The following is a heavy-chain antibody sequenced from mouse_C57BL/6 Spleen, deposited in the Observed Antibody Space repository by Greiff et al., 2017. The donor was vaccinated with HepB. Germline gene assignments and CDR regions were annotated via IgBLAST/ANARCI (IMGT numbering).Heavy chain of an antibody. Sequence: VQLQQPGAELVKPGASVKLSCKASGYTFTSYWMQWVKQRPGQGLEWIGEIDPSDSYTNYNQKFKGKATLTVDTSSSTAYMQLSSLTSEDSAVYYCARYYYRGTYYAMDYWGQGTSVTVSS. J-gene: IGHJ4*01. CDR3: ARYYYRGTYYAMDY. V-gene: IGHV1-50*01. CDR2: IDPSDSYT. D-gene: IGHD2-12*01. CDR1: GYTFTSYW.